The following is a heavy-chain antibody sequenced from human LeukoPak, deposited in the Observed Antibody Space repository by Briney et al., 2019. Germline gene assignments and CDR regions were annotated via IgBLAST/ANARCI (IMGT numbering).Heavy chain of an antibody. V-gene: IGHV3-7*01. D-gene: IGHD1-1*01. CDR2: IKQDGSEK. CDR3: ARDSIIRGKTGACDI. J-gene: IGHJ3*02. Sequence: PGGSLRLSCAASGFTSSSYWMSWVRQAPGKGLEWVANIKQDGSEKNYVDSVKGRFTVSRDNAKNSLYLQMNNLRVEDTAVYYCARDSIIRGKTGACDIWGQGTMVTVSS. CDR1: GFTSSSYW.